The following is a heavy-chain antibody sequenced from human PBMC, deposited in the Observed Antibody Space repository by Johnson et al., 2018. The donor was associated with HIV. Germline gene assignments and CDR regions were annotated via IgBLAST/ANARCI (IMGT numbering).Heavy chain of an antibody. CDR3: AKDMTPSQLAAFDI. CDR2: ISYDGSNK. D-gene: IGHD6-13*01. J-gene: IGHJ3*02. CDR1: GFTFSSYA. V-gene: IGHV3-30*04. Sequence: VQLVESGGGVVQPGRSLRLSCAASGFTFSSYAMHWVRQAPGKGLEWVAVISYDGSNKYYADSVKGRFTISRDNSNNTLYLQMNSLRAEDTALYYCAKDMTPSQLAAFDIWGQGTMVTVSS.